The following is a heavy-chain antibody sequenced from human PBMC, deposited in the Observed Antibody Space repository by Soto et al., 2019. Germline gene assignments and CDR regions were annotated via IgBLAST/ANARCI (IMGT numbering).Heavy chain of an antibody. CDR2: LNAGNGDT. J-gene: IGHJ4*02. CDR1: GYTFTNYA. D-gene: IGHD2-15*01. CDR3: ARADMEDFDY. Sequence: ASVKVSCKASGYTFTNYAVHWLRQAPGQALEWMGWLNAGNGDTKYSPTFQDRVTITRDTSASTAYMELSSLRSDDTAVYYCARADMEDFDYWGQGTLVTVAS. V-gene: IGHV1-3*01.